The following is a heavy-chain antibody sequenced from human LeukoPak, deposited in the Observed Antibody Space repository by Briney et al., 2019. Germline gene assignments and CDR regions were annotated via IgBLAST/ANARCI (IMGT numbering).Heavy chain of an antibody. Sequence: ASVKVSCKASGYTFTSYAMNWVRQAPGQGLECMGWINTNTGNPTYAQGFTGRFVFSLDTSVSTAYLQISSLKAEDTAVYYCARVGGSYLETHFDYWGQGTLVTVSS. V-gene: IGHV7-4-1*02. CDR3: ARVGGSYLETHFDY. D-gene: IGHD1-26*01. J-gene: IGHJ4*02. CDR1: GYTFTSYA. CDR2: INTNTGNP.